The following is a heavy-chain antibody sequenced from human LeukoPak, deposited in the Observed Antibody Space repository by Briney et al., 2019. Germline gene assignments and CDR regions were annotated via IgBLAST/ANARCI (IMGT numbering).Heavy chain of an antibody. CDR2: ISSSGSTI. V-gene: IGHV3-11*01. D-gene: IGHD3-3*01. CDR1: GFTFSDYY. CDR3: ARDSLRFLEWPHDAFDI. J-gene: IGHJ3*02. Sequence: GGSLRLSCAAPGFTFSDYYMSRIRQAPGKGLEWVSYISSSGSTIYYADSVKGRFTISRDNAKNSLYLQMNSLRAEDTAVYYCARDSLRFLEWPHDAFDIWGQGAMVTVSS.